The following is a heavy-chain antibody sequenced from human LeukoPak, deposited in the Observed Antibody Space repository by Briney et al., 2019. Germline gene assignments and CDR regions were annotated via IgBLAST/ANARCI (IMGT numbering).Heavy chain of an antibody. CDR1: GGSFSGYY. D-gene: IGHD6-19*01. CDR3: ARGPSSGPYYFDY. CDR2: INHSGST. J-gene: IGHJ4*02. Sequence: SETLSLTCAVYGGSFSGYYWSWIRQPPGKGLEWIGEINHSGSTNYNPSLKSRVTISVDTSKNQFSLKLSSVTAADTAVYYCARGPSSGPYYFDYWGQGTLVTVSS. V-gene: IGHV4-34*01.